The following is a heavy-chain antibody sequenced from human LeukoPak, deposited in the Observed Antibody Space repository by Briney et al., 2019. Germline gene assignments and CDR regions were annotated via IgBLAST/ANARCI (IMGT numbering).Heavy chain of an antibody. V-gene: IGHV1-18*04. J-gene: IGHJ5*02. CDR1: GYTFTSYG. CDR3: ARLEFGELLRNWFDL. Sequence: GASVKLSCKSSGYTFTSYGISWVRQAPGPGLEWMGWISAYNGNTNYAQKLQGRGSMTTDTSTSTAYMELRSLGSDDTAVYYCARLEFGELLRNWFDLWGQGTLVTVSS. CDR2: ISAYNGNT. D-gene: IGHD3-10*01.